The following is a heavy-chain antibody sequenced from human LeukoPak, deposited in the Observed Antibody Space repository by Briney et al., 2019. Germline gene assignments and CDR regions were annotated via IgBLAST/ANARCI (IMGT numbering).Heavy chain of an antibody. CDR2: IIPIFGTA. Sequence: GASVKVSCTASGGTFSSYAISWVRQAPGQGLEWMGGIIPIFGTANYAQTFQGRVTITADESTSTAYMELSSLRSEDTAVYYCARDSMVRGVIISNYYYYGMDVWGKGTTVTVSS. CDR1: GGTFSSYA. CDR3: ARDSMVRGVIISNYYYYGMDV. D-gene: IGHD3-10*01. J-gene: IGHJ6*04. V-gene: IGHV1-69*13.